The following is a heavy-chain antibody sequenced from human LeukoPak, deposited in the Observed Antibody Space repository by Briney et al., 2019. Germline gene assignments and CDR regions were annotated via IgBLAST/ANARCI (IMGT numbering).Heavy chain of an antibody. CDR2: IYYTGST. V-gene: IGHV4-39*01. CDR1: GDSISSGDYY. D-gene: IGHD4-23*01. J-gene: IGHJ6*03. CDR3: ARLHYGGNYGYYYYYMDV. Sequence: SETLSLTCTVSGDSISSGDYYWSWIRQPAGKGLEWIGSIYYTGSTYYNPSLKSRVTISVDTSKNQFSLKLSSVTAADTAVYYCARLHYGGNYGYYYYYMDVWGKGTTVTISS.